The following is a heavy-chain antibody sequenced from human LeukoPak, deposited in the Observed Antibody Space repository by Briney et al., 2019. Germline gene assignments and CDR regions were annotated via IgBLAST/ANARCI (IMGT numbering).Heavy chain of an antibody. CDR1: GYTFTSYY. D-gene: IGHD4-11*01. Sequence: ASVNVSCKASGYTFTSYYMHWVRQAPGQGLGWMGIINPSAGSTSYAQKFQGRVTMTRDTSTSTVYMELSSLRSEDTAVYYCARDRSNYAYYYYGMDVWGQGTTVTVSS. CDR3: ARDRSNYAYYYYGMDV. J-gene: IGHJ6*02. V-gene: IGHV1-46*01. CDR2: INPSAGST.